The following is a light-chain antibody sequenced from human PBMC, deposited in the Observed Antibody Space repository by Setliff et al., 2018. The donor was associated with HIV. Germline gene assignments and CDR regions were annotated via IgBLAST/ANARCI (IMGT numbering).Light chain of an antibody. CDR1: NTGSKS. Sequence: SYELTQPPSVSVAPGKTARITCGGNNTGSKSVHWYQQRPGQAPVLVIYYDSDRPSGIPERFSGSNSGNTAALTISRVGAGDEADYYCQVWDSSSDHRVFGGGTQLTVL. J-gene: IGLJ3*02. V-gene: IGLV3-21*01. CDR2: YDS. CDR3: QVWDSSSDHRV.